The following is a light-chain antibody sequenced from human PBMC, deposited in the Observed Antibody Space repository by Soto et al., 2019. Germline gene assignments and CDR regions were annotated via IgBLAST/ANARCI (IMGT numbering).Light chain of an antibody. CDR2: GAS. V-gene: IGKV3-20*01. CDR3: RKYDTSPYA. CDR1: QSVIRNY. J-gene: IGKJ2*01. Sequence: EGMLTQSPGTLSLSPGEGAILSCRSSQSVIRNYLAWYQKKPGQAPRLLIYGASSRATDIPDRFSGSGSGTGFTLTISRLDPEDFAVYYCRKYDTSPYAFGQGTKLEI.